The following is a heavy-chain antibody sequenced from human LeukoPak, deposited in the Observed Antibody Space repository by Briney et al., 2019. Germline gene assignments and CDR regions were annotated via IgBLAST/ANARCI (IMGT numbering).Heavy chain of an antibody. CDR2: MNPNSGNT. J-gene: IGHJ4*02. CDR1: GYTFTSYD. CDR3: ARGQGSSSWFDY. Sequence: ASVKVSCKASGYTFTSYDINWVRQATGQGLEWMGWMNPNSGNTGYAQKFQGRVTMTRNTSISTAYMELSSLRSEGTAVYYCARGQGSSSWFDYWGQGTLVTVSS. D-gene: IGHD6-6*01. V-gene: IGHV1-8*01.